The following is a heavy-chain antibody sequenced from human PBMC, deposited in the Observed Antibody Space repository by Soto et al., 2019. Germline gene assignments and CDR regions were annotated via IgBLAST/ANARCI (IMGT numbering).Heavy chain of an antibody. CDR1: GGTFSSYA. J-gene: IGHJ6*02. Sequence: SVKVSCKASGGTFSSYAISWVRQAPGQGLEWMGGIIPIFGTANYAQKFQGRVTITADESTSTAYMELSSLRSEDTAVYYCARGDVLRFLEWLSHYGMDVWGQGTTVTVS. D-gene: IGHD3-3*01. V-gene: IGHV1-69*13. CDR3: ARGDVLRFLEWLSHYGMDV. CDR2: IIPIFGTA.